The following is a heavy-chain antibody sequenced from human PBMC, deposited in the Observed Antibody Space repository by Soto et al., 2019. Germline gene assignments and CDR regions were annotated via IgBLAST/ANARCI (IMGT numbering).Heavy chain of an antibody. CDR1: GGSFSGYY. CDR3: ARAVYPRERRYYGSGSYYKDYHYYYYYMDV. D-gene: IGHD3-10*01. J-gene: IGHJ6*03. CDR2: INHSGST. Sequence: SETLSLTCAVYGGSFSGYYWSWIRQPPGKGLEWIGEINHSGSTNYNPSLKSRVTISVDTSKNQFSLKLSSVTAADTAVYYCARAVYPRERRYYGSGSYYKDYHYYYYYMDVWGKGTTVTVSS. V-gene: IGHV4-34*01.